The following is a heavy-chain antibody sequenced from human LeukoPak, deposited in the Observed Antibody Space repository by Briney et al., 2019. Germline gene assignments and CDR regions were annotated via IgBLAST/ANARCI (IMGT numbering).Heavy chain of an antibody. Sequence: GGSLRLSCAASGFTFINAWMSWVRQAPGKGLEGVGRIKSKTDGGTTDYATPVKGRFTISRDDSKNTLYLQINSLKTEDTAVYYCTRRGYSPFDFWGQGTLVTVSS. D-gene: IGHD5-18*01. CDR3: TRRGYSPFDF. CDR1: GFTFINAW. J-gene: IGHJ4*02. V-gene: IGHV3-15*01. CDR2: IKSKTDGGTT.